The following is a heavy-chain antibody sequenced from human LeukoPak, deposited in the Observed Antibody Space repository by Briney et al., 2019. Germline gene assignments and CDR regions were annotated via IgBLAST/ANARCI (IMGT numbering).Heavy chain of an antibody. CDR1: GYTFTIYY. D-gene: IGHD1-26*01. CDR2: INPSGGST. CDR3: AREGSGSYFDY. Sequence: ASVKVSCKASGYTFTIYYMHWVRQAPGQGLEWMGIINPSGGSTSYAQKFQGRVTMTRDMSTSTVYMELSSLRSEDTAVYYCAREGSGSYFDYWGQGTLVTVSS. V-gene: IGHV1-46*01. J-gene: IGHJ4*02.